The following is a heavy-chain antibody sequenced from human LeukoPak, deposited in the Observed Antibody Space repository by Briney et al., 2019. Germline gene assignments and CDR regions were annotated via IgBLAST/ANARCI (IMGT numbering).Heavy chain of an antibody. V-gene: IGHV3-13*01. CDR3: ARQKTPHGNFDY. CDR1: GFTFSSYD. Sequence: GGSLRLSCAASGFTFSSYDMHWVRHATGKGLEWVSAIGVAANTFYSGSVKGRFTISRENAKNSLYLLMSSLRAEDTAVYYCARQKTPHGNFDYWGQGTLITVSS. D-gene: IGHD1-26*01. CDR2: IGVAANT. J-gene: IGHJ4*02.